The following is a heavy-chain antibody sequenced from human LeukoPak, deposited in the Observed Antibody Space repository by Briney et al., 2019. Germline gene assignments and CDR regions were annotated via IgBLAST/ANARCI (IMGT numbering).Heavy chain of an antibody. CDR1: GGSVSSGSYY. V-gene: IGHV4-61*01. J-gene: IGHJ4*02. Sequence: PSETLSLTCTVSGGSVSSGSYYWSWIRQPPGKGLEWIGYIFYSGSTNYNPSLKSRVTISVDKSKNQFSLNLSSVTAADTAVYYCARGPPNWGYDYWGPGTLVTVSS. D-gene: IGHD7-27*01. CDR2: IFYSGST. CDR3: ARGPPNWGYDY.